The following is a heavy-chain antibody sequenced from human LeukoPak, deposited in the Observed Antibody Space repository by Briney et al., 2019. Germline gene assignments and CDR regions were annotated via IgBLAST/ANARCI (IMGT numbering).Heavy chain of an antibody. CDR2: ISPSPYI. CDR1: GFTFSSYS. CDR3: ARGGLSGQRTDLFDI. J-gene: IGHJ3*02. V-gene: IGHV3-21*01. Sequence: GGSLRLSCAASGFTFSSYSMNWARPAPGKGLEWVSSISPSPYIYYADSVKGRFTISRDDSKNSLYLQMNSLRAEDTALYYCARGGLSGQRTDLFDIWGQGTMVTVSS. D-gene: IGHD2/OR15-2a*01.